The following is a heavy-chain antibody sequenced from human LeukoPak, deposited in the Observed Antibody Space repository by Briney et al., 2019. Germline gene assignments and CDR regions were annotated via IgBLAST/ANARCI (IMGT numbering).Heavy chain of an antibody. D-gene: IGHD2-2*01. J-gene: IGHJ4*02. V-gene: IGHV1-2*02. CDR2: INPNDGDT. CDR3: ARANFLYCSSSTCLFDY. CDR1: GYTFTDYY. Sequence: ASVKVSCKASGYTFTDYYMHWVRQAPGQGFEWMGWINPNDGDTNYAQKFQGRVTMTRDTSISTSHMEVRRLRSDDTAVYYCARANFLYCSSSTCLFDYWGEGTLVTVSS.